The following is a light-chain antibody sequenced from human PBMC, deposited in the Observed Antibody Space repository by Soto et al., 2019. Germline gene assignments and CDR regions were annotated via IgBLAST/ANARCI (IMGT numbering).Light chain of an antibody. V-gene: IGLV2-14*01. J-gene: IGLJ1*01. CDR3: SSYTTSVTYV. CDR1: SSDVGAYNS. CDR2: DVS. Sequence: QSVLTQPASVSGSPGQSITSSCTGTSSDVGAYNSVSWYQQHPGEAPKLIIYDVSTRPSGISDRFSGSKSGNTASLTISGLQAEDESDYYCSSYTTSVTYVFGTGTKVTVL.